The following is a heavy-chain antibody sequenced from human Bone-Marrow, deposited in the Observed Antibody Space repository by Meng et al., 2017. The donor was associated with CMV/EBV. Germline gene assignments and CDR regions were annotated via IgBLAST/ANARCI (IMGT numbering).Heavy chain of an antibody. Sequence: ASVKVSCKASGFTFISYGINWVRQAPGQGLEWLGWISAYNGKTSYAQKLQGRVTMTTDTSTSTAYMEVRSLRSADTAVYYCARRLGYTSYVPEDYWGQGTLVTVSS. D-gene: IGHD5-12*01. CDR1: GFTFISYG. V-gene: IGHV1-18*01. J-gene: IGHJ4*02. CDR3: ARRLGYTSYVPEDY. CDR2: ISAYNGKT.